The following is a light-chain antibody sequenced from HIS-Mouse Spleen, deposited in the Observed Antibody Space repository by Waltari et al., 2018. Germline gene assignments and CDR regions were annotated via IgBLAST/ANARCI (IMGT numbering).Light chain of an antibody. Sequence: DIVMTQSPLSLPVTPGEPASISCRSSQRLLHSNGYNYLAWYLQKPGQSPQLLIYLGSDRASGVPDRFVGRGSGTDFTLKSSRVEAEDVGVYYCMQALQTPFTFGPGTKVDIK. CDR3: MQALQTPFT. J-gene: IGKJ3*01. CDR2: LGS. CDR1: QRLLHSNGYNY. V-gene: IGKV2-28*01.